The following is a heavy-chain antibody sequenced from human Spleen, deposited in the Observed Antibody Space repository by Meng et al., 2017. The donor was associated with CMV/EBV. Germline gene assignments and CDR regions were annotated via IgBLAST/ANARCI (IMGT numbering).Heavy chain of an antibody. CDR1: GYTFSGYY. V-gene: IGHV1-2*02. J-gene: IGHJ3*02. CDR3: ARAGTLAGTTNYDAFDI. CDR2: INPNSDDT. D-gene: IGHD1-7*01. Sequence: ASVKVSCKASGYTFSGYYMNWVRQAPGQGLEWMGWINPNSDDTKYAKKFQGRVTLTRDTSISTAYMELSRLRSDDTAVYYCARAGTLAGTTNYDAFDIWGQGTMVTVSS.